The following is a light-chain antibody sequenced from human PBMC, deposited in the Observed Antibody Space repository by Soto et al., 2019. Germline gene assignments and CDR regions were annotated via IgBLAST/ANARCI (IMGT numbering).Light chain of an antibody. CDR3: QQYGSSRT. CDR1: QSVSSSY. Sequence: EIVLTQSPGTLSLSPGERATLSCRASQSVSSSYLAWYQQKPGQAPRLLIYGASNRATGIPDRFSGSGSGNDFTLTISRLEPEDFAVYYCQQYGSSRTFGQGTKVEIK. J-gene: IGKJ1*01. CDR2: GAS. V-gene: IGKV3-20*01.